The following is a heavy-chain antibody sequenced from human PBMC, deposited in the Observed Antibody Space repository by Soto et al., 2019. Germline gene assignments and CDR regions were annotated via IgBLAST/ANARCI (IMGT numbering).Heavy chain of an antibody. J-gene: IGHJ4*02. CDR3: ACGGGSWVFYAY. V-gene: IGHV1-2*04. CDR2: INLKNGGT. D-gene: IGHD3-16*01. Sequence: VASVKVSCKAFGYGFTANYLHWIRQAPGQGLEWMGWINLKNGGTKYAQKFQGWVTLTRDTSINTAYMELTRLKSDDTAIYYCACGGGSWVFYAYWGQGTLVTVSS. CDR1: GYGFTANY.